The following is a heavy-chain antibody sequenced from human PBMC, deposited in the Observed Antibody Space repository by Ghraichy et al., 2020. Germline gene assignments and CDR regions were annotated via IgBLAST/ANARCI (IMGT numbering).Heavy chain of an antibody. J-gene: IGHJ6*02. CDR3: ARAYSDDYGMDV. CDR2: IIPIPGKG. CDR1: GGTLSSYI. V-gene: IGHV1-69*08. D-gene: IGHD5-12*01. Sequence: SVKVSCKAPGGTLSSYIITWVRQAPGQGLEWMGRIIPIPGKGDYAQKFQGRVTITADKSTSTAYMELSSLRSEDTAVYYCARAYSDDYGMDVWGQGTTVTVSS.